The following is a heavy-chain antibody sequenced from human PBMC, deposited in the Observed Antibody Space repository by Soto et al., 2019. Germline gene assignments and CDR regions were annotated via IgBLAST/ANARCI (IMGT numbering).Heavy chain of an antibody. V-gene: IGHV5-51*01. CDR1: GYSFTSYC. J-gene: IGHJ6*02. Sequence: GESLKISCKGSGYSFTSYCIGLVRQMPGKGLEWMGIIYPGDSDTRYSPSFQGQVTISADKSISTAYLQWSSLKASDTAMYYCARPGVGKYCSSTSCWGAYYYYGMDVWGQGTTVTVSS. CDR3: ARPGVGKYCSSTSCWGAYYYYGMDV. D-gene: IGHD2-2*01. CDR2: IYPGDSDT.